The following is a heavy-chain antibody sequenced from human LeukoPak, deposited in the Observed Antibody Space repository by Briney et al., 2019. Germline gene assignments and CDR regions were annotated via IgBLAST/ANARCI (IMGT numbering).Heavy chain of an antibody. CDR3: ARGVIAVAGNLDY. CDR1: GFTFDDYA. CDR2: ISWNSGSI. V-gene: IGHV3-9*01. Sequence: GGSLRLSCAASGFTFDDYAMHWVRQAPGKGLEWVSGISWNSGSIAYADSVKGRFTISRDNSKNTLYLQMNSLRAEDTAVYYCARGVIAVAGNLDYWGQGTLVTVSS. D-gene: IGHD6-19*01. J-gene: IGHJ4*02.